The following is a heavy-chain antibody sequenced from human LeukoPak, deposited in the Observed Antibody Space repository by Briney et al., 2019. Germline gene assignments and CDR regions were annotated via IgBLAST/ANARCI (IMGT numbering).Heavy chain of an antibody. CDR2: INPNSGGT. D-gene: IGHD3-10*01. CDR3: ARESTMVRGVTGIDY. V-gene: IGHV1-2*02. Sequence: ASVKLSCKASGYTFTGYYMHWVRQAPGQGLEWMGWINPNSGGTNYAQKFQGRVTMTRDTSISTAYMELSRLRSDDTAVYYCARESTMVRGVTGIDYWGQGTLVTVSS. CDR1: GYTFTGYY. J-gene: IGHJ4*02.